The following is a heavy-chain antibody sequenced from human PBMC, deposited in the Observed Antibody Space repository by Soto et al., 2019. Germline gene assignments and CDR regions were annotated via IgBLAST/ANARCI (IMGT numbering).Heavy chain of an antibody. Sequence: ASETLSLTCTVSGASFSSDDYYWSWIRQPPGKGLEWIGFIYYSGTYFNPSLKSRATMSVDTSRNQFSLKLSSVTAADTAVYYCARDLGYCAAGSCYAKWGSWGQGTLVTVSS. CDR2: IYYSGT. D-gene: IGHD2-15*01. V-gene: IGHV4-30-4*01. CDR1: GASFSSDDYY. CDR3: ARDLGYCAAGSCYAKWGS. J-gene: IGHJ5*02.